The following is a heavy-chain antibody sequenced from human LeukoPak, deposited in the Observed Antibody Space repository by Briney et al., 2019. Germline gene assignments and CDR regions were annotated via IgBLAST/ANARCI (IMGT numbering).Heavy chain of an antibody. CDR1: GYSFTSYW. V-gene: IGHV5-51*01. Sequence: GESLKISCKGSGYSFTSYWIGWVRQMPGKGLEWMGIIYPGDSDTRYSPSFQGQVTISADKSINTAYLQWSSLKASDTATYYCARHGTYYYDSSGYLKRWFDPWGQGTLVTVSS. CDR2: IYPGDSDT. D-gene: IGHD3-22*01. CDR3: ARHGTYYYDSSGYLKRWFDP. J-gene: IGHJ5*02.